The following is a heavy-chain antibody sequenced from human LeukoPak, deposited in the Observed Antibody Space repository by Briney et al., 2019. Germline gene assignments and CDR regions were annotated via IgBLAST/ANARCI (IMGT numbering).Heavy chain of an antibody. CDR1: GHTFTSYG. J-gene: IGHJ4*02. D-gene: IGHD6-19*01. V-gene: IGHV1-18*01. CDR2: ISAYNGNT. CDR3: ARLAPVGWYGGSPGV. Sequence: ASVKVSCKASGHTFTSYGISWVRQAPGQGLEWMGWISAYNGNTNYAQKLQGRVTMTTDTSTSTAYMELRSLRSDDTAVYYCARLAPVGWYGGSPGVWGQGTLVTVSS.